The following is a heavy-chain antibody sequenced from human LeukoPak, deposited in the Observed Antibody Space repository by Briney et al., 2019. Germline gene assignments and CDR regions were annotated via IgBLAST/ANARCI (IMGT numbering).Heavy chain of an antibody. CDR3: ARQLGYYDLWSGYYTGNYFDY. CDR2: IYYSGST. J-gene: IGHJ4*02. D-gene: IGHD3-3*01. V-gene: IGHV4-39*01. Sequence: SETLSPTCTVSGGSISSSSYYWGWIRQPPGKGLEWIGSIYYSGSTYYNPSLKSRVTISVDTSKNQFSLKLSSVTAADTAVYYCARQLGYYDLWSGYYTGNYFDYWGQGTLVTVSS. CDR1: GGSISSSSYY.